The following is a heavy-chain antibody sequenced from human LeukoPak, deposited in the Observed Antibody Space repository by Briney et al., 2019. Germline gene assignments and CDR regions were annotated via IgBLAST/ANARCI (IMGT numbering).Heavy chain of an antibody. CDR3: AKERYYYDSSGYYDY. CDR1: GFTFDDYA. V-gene: IGHV3-23*01. CDR2: ISGSGGST. J-gene: IGHJ4*02. Sequence: PGRSLRLSCAASGFTFDDYAMHWVRQAPGKGLEWVSAISGSGGSTYYADSVKGRFTISRDNSKNTLYLQMNSLRAEDTAVYYCAKERYYYDSSGYYDYWGQGTLVTVSS. D-gene: IGHD3-22*01.